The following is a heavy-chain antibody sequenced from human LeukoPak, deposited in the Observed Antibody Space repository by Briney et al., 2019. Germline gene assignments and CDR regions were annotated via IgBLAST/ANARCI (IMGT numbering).Heavy chain of an antibody. CDR2: IYYSGST. D-gene: IGHD1-26*01. J-gene: IGHJ6*02. Sequence: PSQTLSLTCTVSGSSISSGGYYWSWIRQHPGKGLEWIGYIYYSGSTYYNPSLKSRVTISVDTSKNQFSLKLSSVTAADTAVYYCARDRIVGATRDYYGMDVWGQGTTVTVSS. CDR1: GSSISSGGYY. V-gene: IGHV4-31*03. CDR3: ARDRIVGATRDYYGMDV.